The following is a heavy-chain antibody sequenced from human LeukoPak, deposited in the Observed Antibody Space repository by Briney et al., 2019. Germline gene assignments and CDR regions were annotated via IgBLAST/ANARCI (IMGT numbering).Heavy chain of an antibody. V-gene: IGHV3-30*04. J-gene: IGHJ4*02. D-gene: IGHD2-21*01. CDR1: GFTFSSHS. CDR3: ARERADAIGAFDS. CDR2: ISSDGNSK. Sequence: GGSLRLSCEASGFTFSSHSINWVRQAPGQGLEWVAVISSDGNSKHYGDSVRGRFTISRDNSKNTLWLQVSSLRAEDTALYYCARERADAIGAFDSWGQGTLVTVSS.